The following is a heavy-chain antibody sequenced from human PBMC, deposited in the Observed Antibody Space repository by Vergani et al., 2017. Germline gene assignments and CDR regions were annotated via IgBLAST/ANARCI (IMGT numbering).Heavy chain of an antibody. J-gene: IGHJ4*02. CDR1: GFTFSSYS. V-gene: IGHV3-21*01. CDR3: ARNYDSSPRGLSRY. D-gene: IGHD3-22*01. Sequence: VQLVESGGGVVQPGGSLRLSCAASGFTFSSYSMNWVRQAPGKGLEWVSSISSSSSYIYYADSVKGRFTISRDNAKNSLYLQMNSLRAEDTAVYYCARNYDSSPRGLSRYWGQGTLVTVSS. CDR2: ISSSSSYI.